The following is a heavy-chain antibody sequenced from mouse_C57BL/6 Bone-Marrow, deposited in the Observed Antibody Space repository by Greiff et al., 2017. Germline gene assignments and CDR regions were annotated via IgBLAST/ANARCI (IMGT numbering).Heavy chain of an antibody. D-gene: IGHD1-1*01. CDR2: IDPSDSYT. CDR3: ARRGYYGSLYAMDY. V-gene: IGHV1-59*01. CDR1: GYTFTSYW. J-gene: IGHJ4*01. Sequence: QVQLQQPGAELVRPGTSVKLSCKASGYTFTSYWMHWVKQRPGQGLEWIGVIDPSDSYTNYNQKFKGKATLTVDTSSSTAYMQISSLTSEDSAVYYCARRGYYGSLYAMDYWGQGTSVTVSS.